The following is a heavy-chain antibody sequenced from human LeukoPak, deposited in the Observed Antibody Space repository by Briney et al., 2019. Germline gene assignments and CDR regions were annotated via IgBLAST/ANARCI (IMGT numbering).Heavy chain of an antibody. CDR1: GGSFSGYY. CDR2: INHSGST. D-gene: IGHD2-2*01. CDR3: ARGRVCSSTSCYFPAYNWFDP. V-gene: IGHV4-34*01. J-gene: IGHJ5*02. Sequence: SETLSLTCAVYGGSFSGYYWSWIRQPPGKGLEWTGEINHSGSTNYNPSLKSRVTISVDTSKNQFSLKLSSVTAADTAVYYCARGRVCSSTSCYFPAYNWFDPWGQGTLVTVSS.